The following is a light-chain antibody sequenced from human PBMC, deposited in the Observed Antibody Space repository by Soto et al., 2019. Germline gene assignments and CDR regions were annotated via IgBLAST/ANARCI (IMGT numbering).Light chain of an antibody. CDR2: AAS. Sequence: DIQMTQSPSSLSASVGDRVTITCRASQGFSNYLACFQQRPGKAPQSLIYAASSLQSGVPSKFSGSGSGTDVTLTISSLQPEDFATYYCQQDLRPPLTFGPGTKVDIK. V-gene: IGKV1-16*02. CDR1: QGFSNY. J-gene: IGKJ3*01. CDR3: QQDLRPPLT.